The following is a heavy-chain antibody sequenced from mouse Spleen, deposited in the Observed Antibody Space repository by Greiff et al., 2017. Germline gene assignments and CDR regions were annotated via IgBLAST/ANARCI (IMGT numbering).Heavy chain of an antibody. Sequence: EVKLVESGGGLVQPGGSLKLSCAASGFTFSSYGMSWVRQTPDKRLELVATINSNGGSTYYPDSVKGRFTISRDNAKNTLYLQMSSLKSEDTAMYYCARRGYYRYDEGYYYAMDYWGQGTSVTVSS. D-gene: IGHD2-14*01. V-gene: IGHV5-6-3*01. J-gene: IGHJ4*01. CDR3: ARRGYYRYDEGYYYAMDY. CDR2: INSNGGST. CDR1: GFTFSSYG.